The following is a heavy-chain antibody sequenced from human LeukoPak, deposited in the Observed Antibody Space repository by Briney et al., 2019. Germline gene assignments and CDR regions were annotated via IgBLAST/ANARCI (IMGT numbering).Heavy chain of an antibody. D-gene: IGHD3-9*01. CDR2: INHSGST. Sequence: SETLSLTCAVYGGSFSGYYWSWIRQPPGKGLEWIGEINHSGSTNYNPSLKSRVTISVDTSKNQFSLKLSSVTAADTAVYYCARLGQRLRYFDWRRYFDYWGQGTLVTVSS. J-gene: IGHJ4*02. CDR1: GGSFSGYY. V-gene: IGHV4-34*01. CDR3: ARLGQRLRYFDWRRYFDY.